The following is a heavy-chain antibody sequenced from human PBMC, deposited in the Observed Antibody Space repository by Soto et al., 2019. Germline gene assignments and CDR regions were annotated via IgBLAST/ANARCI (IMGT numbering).Heavy chain of an antibody. V-gene: IGHV1-69*13. D-gene: IGHD3-3*01. CDR3: ARHPPTNFWSGYYTGIGGWFDP. CDR1: GGTFGSYA. CDR2: IIPIFGTA. Sequence: SVKVCCKDSGGTFGSYAIRGVRRAPGQGLECMVGIIPIFGTANYAQKFQGRVTITADESTSTAYMELSSLRSEDTAVYYCARHPPTNFWSGYYTGIGGWFDPWGQGTLVTVYS. J-gene: IGHJ5*02.